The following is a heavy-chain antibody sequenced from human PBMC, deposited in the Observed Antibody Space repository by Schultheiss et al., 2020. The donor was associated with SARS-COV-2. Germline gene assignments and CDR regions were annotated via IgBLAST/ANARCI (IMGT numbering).Heavy chain of an antibody. D-gene: IGHD6-19*01. CDR3: ATIWPLSSGWAY. CDR1: GFTFSSYS. J-gene: IGHJ4*02. CDR2: VYSGGDT. V-gene: IGHV3-53*01. Sequence: GESLKISCAASGFTFSSYSMNWVRQAPGRGLEWVSVVYSGGDTYYRDSVKGRFTISRDNSKNTLYLQMNSLRVEDTAIYYCATIWPLSSGWAYWGQGTLVTVSS.